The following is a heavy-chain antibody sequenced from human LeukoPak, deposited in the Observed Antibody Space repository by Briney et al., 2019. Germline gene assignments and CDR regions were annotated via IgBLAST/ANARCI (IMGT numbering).Heavy chain of an antibody. Sequence: TSETLSLTCTVSGGSISSYYWSWIRQPPGKGLEWIGYIYYSGSTNYNPSLKSRVTISVDTSKNQFSLHLSSVTPEDTAVYYCTREATGGVHNWNYSDYWGQGILVIVSS. J-gene: IGHJ4*02. CDR1: GGSISSYY. CDR2: IYYSGST. V-gene: IGHV4-59*12. CDR3: TREATGGVHNWNYSDY. D-gene: IGHD1-7*01.